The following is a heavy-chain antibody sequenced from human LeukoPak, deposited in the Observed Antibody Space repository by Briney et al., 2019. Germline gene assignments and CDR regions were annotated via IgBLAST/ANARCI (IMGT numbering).Heavy chain of an antibody. V-gene: IGHV1-8*01. CDR2: MNPNSGNT. CDR3: ARFPYCTNGVCPPA. CDR1: GYTFTSYD. D-gene: IGHD2-8*01. J-gene: IGHJ4*02. Sequence: GAPVKVSCKASGYTFTSYDINWVRQATGQGLEWMGWMNPNSGNTGYAQKFQGRVTMTRNTSISTAYMELSSLRAEDTAVYYCARFPYCTNGVCPPAWGQGTLVTVSS.